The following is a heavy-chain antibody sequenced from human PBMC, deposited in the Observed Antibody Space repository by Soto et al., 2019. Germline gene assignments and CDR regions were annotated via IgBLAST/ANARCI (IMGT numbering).Heavy chain of an antibody. CDR1: GYTFTGYY. J-gene: IGHJ4*02. CDR2: INPNSGGT. D-gene: IGHD4-17*01. CDR3: ARGYGDYEYYFVY. V-gene: IGHV1-2*04. Sequence: ASVKVSCKASGYTFTGYYMHWVRQAPGQGLEWMGWINPNSGGTNYAQKFQGWVTMTRDTSISTAYMELSRLRSDDTAVYYCARGYGDYEYYFVYWGQGTLVTVSS.